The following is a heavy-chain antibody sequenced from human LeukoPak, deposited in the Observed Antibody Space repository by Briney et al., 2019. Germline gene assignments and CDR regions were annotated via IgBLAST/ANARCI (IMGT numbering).Heavy chain of an antibody. D-gene: IGHD3-22*01. CDR3: ATSPYDNTGYYSY. Sequence: SVKVSCKASGGTFSSYAISWVRQAPGQGLEWMGGIIPIFGTANYAQKFQGRATITADESTSTAYMELSSLTSEDTAVYYCATSPYDNTGYYSYWGQGSLVTVSS. V-gene: IGHV1-69*13. J-gene: IGHJ4*02. CDR1: GGTFSSYA. CDR2: IIPIFGTA.